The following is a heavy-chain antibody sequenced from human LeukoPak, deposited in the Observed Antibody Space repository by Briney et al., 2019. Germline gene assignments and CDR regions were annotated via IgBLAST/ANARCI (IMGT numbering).Heavy chain of an antibody. D-gene: IGHD6-19*01. CDR3: AKERSGGGQIDY. Sequence: GGPLRLSCAASGFTFSSYAMSWVRQAPGKGLEWVSVISGSGGSTYYADSVKGRFTISIDNSKNTLYLQMNSLRAEDTAVYYCAKERSGGGQIDYGGQGPLVTASP. CDR2: ISGSGGST. J-gene: IGHJ4*02. CDR1: GFTFSSYA. V-gene: IGHV3-23*01.